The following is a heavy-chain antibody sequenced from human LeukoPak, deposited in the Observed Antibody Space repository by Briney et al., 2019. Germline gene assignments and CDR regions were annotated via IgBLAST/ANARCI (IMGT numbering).Heavy chain of an antibody. CDR2: IYSGGST. J-gene: IGHJ4*02. V-gene: IGHV3-53*05. CDR1: GFTVSSNY. CDR3: VIAPSGWYFLDY. D-gene: IGHD6-19*01. Sequence: GGSLRLSCAASGFTVSSNYMSWVRQAPGKGLEWVSVIYSGGSTYYADSVKGRFTISRDNSKNTLYLQMSSLRAEDTAVYYCVIAPSGWYFLDYWGQGTLVTVSS.